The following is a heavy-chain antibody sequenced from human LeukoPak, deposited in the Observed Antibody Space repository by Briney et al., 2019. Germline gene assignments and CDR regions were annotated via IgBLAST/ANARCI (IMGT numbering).Heavy chain of an antibody. J-gene: IGHJ6*03. CDR2: INPSAGST. CDR1: GYTFSTYY. D-gene: IGHD1-26*01. V-gene: IGHV1-46*01. Sequence: ASVNLSCTASGYTFSTYYIHWVRQPPRQGLERMGIINPSAGSTTYDQKFQGRVTMTRDTSTSTVYMDLSSLTSEDSAMYYCARDLSSYVGRYYYYYMDVWGKGTTVTVSS. CDR3: ARDLSSYVGRYYYYYMDV.